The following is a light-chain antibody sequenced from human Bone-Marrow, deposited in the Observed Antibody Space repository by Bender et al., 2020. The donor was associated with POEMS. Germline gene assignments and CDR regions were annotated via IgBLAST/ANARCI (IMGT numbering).Light chain of an antibody. CDR2: EDN. Sequence: SYELTQPPSVSVSPGQTARITCSGDALPKRYAYWYQQKSGQAPVLVIFEDNKRPSGIPERFSGSSSGTTATLTITGVQAEDEADYFCQSADSSGPYGSNVVFGGGTKLTV. CDR1: ALPKRY. V-gene: IGLV3-25*03. CDR3: QSADSSGPYGSNVV. J-gene: IGLJ2*01.